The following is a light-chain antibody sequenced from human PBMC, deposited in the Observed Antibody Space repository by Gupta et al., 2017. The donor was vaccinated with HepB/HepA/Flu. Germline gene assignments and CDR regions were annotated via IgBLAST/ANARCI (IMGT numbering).Light chain of an antibody. Sequence: QSVLTQPPSVSGAPGQWVTISCTWRRSNIGAGYDVPWYQQLPGTAPKLLTYGNSNRPSGVPDRFSGSKSGTSASLASTGLQAEDEADYYCQSYDSSLRGNVVFGGGTKLTVL. CDR2: GNS. CDR1: RSNIGAGYD. V-gene: IGLV1-40*01. J-gene: IGLJ2*01. CDR3: QSYDSSLRGNVV.